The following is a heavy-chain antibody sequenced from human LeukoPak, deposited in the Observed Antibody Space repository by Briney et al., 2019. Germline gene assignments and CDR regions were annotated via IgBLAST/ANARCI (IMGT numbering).Heavy chain of an antibody. CDR1: GGTFSSYA. CDR3: ARVIAAAGHPCLYY. Sequence: SVKVSCKASGGTFSSYAISWVRQAPGQGLEWMGRIIPILGIANYAQKFQGRVTITADKSTSTAYMELSSLGSEDTAVYYCARVIAAAGHPCLYYWGQGTLVTVSS. V-gene: IGHV1-69*04. CDR2: IIPILGIA. D-gene: IGHD6-13*01. J-gene: IGHJ4*02.